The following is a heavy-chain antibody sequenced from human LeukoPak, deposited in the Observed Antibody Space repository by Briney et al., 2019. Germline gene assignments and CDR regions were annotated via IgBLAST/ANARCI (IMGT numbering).Heavy chain of an antibody. Sequence: GASVKVSCXASGYTFTGYYMHWVRQAPGQGLEWMEWINPNSGGTNYAQKFQGRVTMTRDTSISTAYMELSRLRSDDTAVYYCARGSDDFWSGYSPSYWGQGTLVTVSS. CDR1: GYTFTGYY. CDR2: INPNSGGT. V-gene: IGHV1-2*02. D-gene: IGHD3-3*01. J-gene: IGHJ4*02. CDR3: ARGSDDFWSGYSPSY.